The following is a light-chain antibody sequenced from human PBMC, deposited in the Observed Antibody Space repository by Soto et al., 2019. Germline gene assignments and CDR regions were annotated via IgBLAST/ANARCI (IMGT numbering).Light chain of an antibody. V-gene: IGKV3-20*01. CDR3: QQFGGSSRT. CDR2: GAS. CDR1: QGVSSTY. Sequence: EIVLTQSPGTLSLSPGERATLSCRASQGVSSTYLAWYQQKPGQAPRLLIYGASFRATGIPDRFSGSGPGTDFTLTISRLEPEDFAVYYCQQFGGSSRTFGQGTKVEIK. J-gene: IGKJ1*01.